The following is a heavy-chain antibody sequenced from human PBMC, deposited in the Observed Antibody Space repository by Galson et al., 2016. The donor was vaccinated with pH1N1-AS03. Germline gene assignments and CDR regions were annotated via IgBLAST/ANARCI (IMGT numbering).Heavy chain of an antibody. CDR1: GFPFSSYA. Sequence: SLRLSCAASGFPFSSYAMSWVRQTPEKGLEWVSAISDGGGRTFHADSVKGRFTASRDNSKNTLFMQMNSLRAEDTAIYYCAKVPYCSTTSCYFPDVWGQGTTVIVSS. CDR2: ISDGGGRT. V-gene: IGHV3-23*01. J-gene: IGHJ6*02. CDR3: AKVPYCSTTSCYFPDV. D-gene: IGHD2-2*01.